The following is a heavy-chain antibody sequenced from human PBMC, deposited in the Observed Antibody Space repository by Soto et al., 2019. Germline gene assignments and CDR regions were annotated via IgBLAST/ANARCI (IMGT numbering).Heavy chain of an antibody. Sequence: PSETLSLTCTVSGGSISSGGYYWSWIRQHPGKGLEWIGYIYYSGSTYYNPSLKSRATISVDTSKNQFSLKLSSVTAADTAVYYCARSEIWSGSFFDYWGQGTLVTVSS. J-gene: IGHJ4*02. CDR1: GGSISSGGYY. D-gene: IGHD3-3*01. CDR2: IYYSGST. V-gene: IGHV4-31*03. CDR3: ARSEIWSGSFFDY.